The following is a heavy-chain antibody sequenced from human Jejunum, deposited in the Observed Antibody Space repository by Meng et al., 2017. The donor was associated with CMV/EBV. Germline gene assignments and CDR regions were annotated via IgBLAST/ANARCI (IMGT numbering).Heavy chain of an antibody. Sequence: QITLKEYVPTLVTPTQTLTLTCTFSGFSLSTSEVGVGWIRQPPGKALEWLAVIYWDDDKRYSPSLKSRLTITKDTSKNQVVLTLTNMDPVDTATYYCALFTRSWFDPWGQGTLVTVS. CDR3: ALFTRSWFDP. CDR1: GFSLSTSEVG. V-gene: IGHV2-5*02. J-gene: IGHJ5*02. CDR2: IYWDDDK. D-gene: IGHD2-2*01.